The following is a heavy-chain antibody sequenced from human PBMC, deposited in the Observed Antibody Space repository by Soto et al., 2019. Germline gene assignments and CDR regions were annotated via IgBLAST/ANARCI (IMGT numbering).Heavy chain of an antibody. CDR2: INEDGSGK. CDR1: GFSFSLFW. D-gene: IGHD3-10*01. J-gene: IGHJ4*03. V-gene: IGHV3-7*03. Sequence: GGSLRLSCAASGFSFSLFWMSWVRHTPWKGLEWVANINEDGSGKFFADSVKGRLTISRDNAKNSLSLQMNSLKADDRAVYYCARTRWAKSYYYFDSWGQGNLVTVSS. CDR3: ARTRWAKSYYYFDS.